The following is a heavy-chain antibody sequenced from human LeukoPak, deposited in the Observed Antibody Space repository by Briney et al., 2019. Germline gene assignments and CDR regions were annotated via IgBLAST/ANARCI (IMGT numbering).Heavy chain of an antibody. CDR1: GYTFTGYY. Sequence: ASVKVSCKASGYTFTGYYMHWVRQAPGQGLEWMGRINPNSGGTNYAQKFQGRVTMTRDTSISTAYMELSRLRSDDTAVYYCARVVVPAAIQYYYYGMDVWGQGTTVTVSS. V-gene: IGHV1-2*06. CDR3: ARVVVPAAIQYYYYGMDV. D-gene: IGHD2-2*02. CDR2: INPNSGGT. J-gene: IGHJ6*02.